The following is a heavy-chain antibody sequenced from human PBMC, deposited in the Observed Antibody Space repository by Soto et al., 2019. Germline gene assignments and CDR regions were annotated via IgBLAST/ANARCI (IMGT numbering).Heavy chain of an antibody. CDR3: ARGHGGRYDYIWGSYRYVINNWFDP. V-gene: IGHV1-8*01. CDR2: MNPNSGNT. D-gene: IGHD3-16*02. J-gene: IGHJ5*02. Sequence: ASVKVSCKASGYTFTSYDINWVRQATGQGLEWMGWMNPNSGNTGYAQKFQGRVTMTRNTSISTAYMELSSLRSEDTAVYYCARGHGGRYDYIWGSYRYVINNWFDPWGQGTLVTVSS. CDR1: GYTFTSYD.